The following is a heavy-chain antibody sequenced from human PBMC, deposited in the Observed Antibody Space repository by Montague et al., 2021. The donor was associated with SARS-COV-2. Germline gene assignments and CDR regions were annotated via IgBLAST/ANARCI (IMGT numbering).Heavy chain of an antibody. D-gene: IGHD2-21*01. J-gene: IGHJ6*02. CDR1: SGSFSDFY. CDR2: INHTGSA. V-gene: IGHV4-34*01. Sequence: SETLSLTCAVYSGSFSDFYWTWIRQSPGKGLEWIGEINHTGSATYNPSLKGRVTLSIDTSKNQFSLKLQSVTPADTAVYYCAGGQVGITGVLVFIAAAGYLDDWGQGTSVTVSS. CDR3: AGGQVGITGVLVFIAAAGYLDD.